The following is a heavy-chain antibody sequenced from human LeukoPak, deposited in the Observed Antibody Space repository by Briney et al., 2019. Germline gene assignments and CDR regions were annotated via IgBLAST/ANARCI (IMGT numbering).Heavy chain of an antibody. CDR2: INPNSGRT. CDR1: GYTFTGYY. D-gene: IGHD1-7*01. V-gene: IGHV1-2*02. Sequence: ASVKVSCKASGYTFTGYYMHWVRQAPGQGLEWMGWINPNSGRTNYAQKFQGRVTMTRDTSISTAYMELSRLRSDDTAVYYCARGRVRITGTTGSDNWFDPWGQGTLVTVSS. CDR3: ARGRVRITGTTGSDNWFDP. J-gene: IGHJ5*02.